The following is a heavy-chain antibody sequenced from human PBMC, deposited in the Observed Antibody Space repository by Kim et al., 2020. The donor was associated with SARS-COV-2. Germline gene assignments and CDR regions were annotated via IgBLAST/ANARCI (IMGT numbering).Heavy chain of an antibody. CDR2: ISGSGGST. Sequence: GGSLRLSCAASGFTFSSYAMRWVRQAPGKGLEWVSAISGSGGSTYYADSVKGRFTISRDNSKNTLYLQMNSLRAEDTAVYYCAKGCYYGSRVAYWFDPWGQGTLVTVSS. CDR1: GFTFSSYA. CDR3: AKGCYYGSRVAYWFDP. D-gene: IGHD3-10*01. J-gene: IGHJ5*02. V-gene: IGHV3-23*01.